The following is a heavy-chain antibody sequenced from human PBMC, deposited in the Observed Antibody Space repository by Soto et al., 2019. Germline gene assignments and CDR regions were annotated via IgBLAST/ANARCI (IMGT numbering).Heavy chain of an antibody. CDR1: GFTFSSYS. V-gene: IGHV3-23*01. Sequence: AGGSLRLSCAASGFTFSSYSMSRVRQAPGKGLEWVSAITGSGGSTYYADSVKGRFTISRDNSKNTLYLQMNSLRAEDTAVYYCAKEGDLIGYNYGSCFDYWGQGTLVTVSS. J-gene: IGHJ4*02. CDR2: ITGSGGST. D-gene: IGHD5-18*01. CDR3: AKEGDLIGYNYGSCFDY.